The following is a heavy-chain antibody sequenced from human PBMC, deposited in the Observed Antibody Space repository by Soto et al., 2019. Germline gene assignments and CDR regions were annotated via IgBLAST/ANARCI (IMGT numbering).Heavy chain of an antibody. V-gene: IGHV4-34*09. Sequence: SETLSLTCAVYGGSFSGYYWSWIRQPPGKDLEWIAYIYYNGNTYYTPSLKSRATISLDTSRNQFFLNLNSVTAADTAVYYCARDVGSSHGPGHPHYFDYWGQGTLVTVSS. J-gene: IGHJ4*02. CDR3: ARDVGSSHGPGHPHYFDY. CDR2: IYYNGNT. D-gene: IGHD2-2*01. CDR1: GGSFSGYY.